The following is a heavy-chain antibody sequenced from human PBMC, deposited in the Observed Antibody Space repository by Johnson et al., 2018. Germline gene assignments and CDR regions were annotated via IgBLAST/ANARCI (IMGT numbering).Heavy chain of an antibody. D-gene: IGHD2-21*02. CDR1: GFTFSTYG. CDR3: ATSHDYAFDF. CDR2: IWYDGSTK. V-gene: IGHV3-33*01. Sequence: VQLLESGGGEVQPGRTLRLACAASGFTFSTYGMHWVRQAPGKGLAWVAVIWYDGSTKYYADSVKGRFTISRDNSKHTLNLQMNSLRAEDTAVYHWATSHDYAFDFWGQGTMVTVSS. J-gene: IGHJ3*01.